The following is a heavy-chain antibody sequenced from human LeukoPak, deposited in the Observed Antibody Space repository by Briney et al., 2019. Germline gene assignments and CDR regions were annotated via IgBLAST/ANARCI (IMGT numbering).Heavy chain of an antibody. CDR2: ITCDSGVK. CDR1: GFTFGDYA. J-gene: IGHJ4*02. CDR3: AKGTRSVVPAASDS. Sequence: GGSLRLSCSASGFTFGDYAMHWLRQAPGKGLEWVSGITCDSGVKEYAASVKGRFTISRDNAKRSLYLQMDSLRTEDTALYYCAKGTRSVVPAASDSWGQGTLVTVSS. V-gene: IGHV3-9*01. D-gene: IGHD2-2*01.